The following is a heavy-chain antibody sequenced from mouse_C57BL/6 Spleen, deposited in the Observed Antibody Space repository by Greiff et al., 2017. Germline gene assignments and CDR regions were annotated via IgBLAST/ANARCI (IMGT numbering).Heavy chain of an antibody. V-gene: IGHV1-72*01. J-gene: IGHJ4*01. CDR2: IDPNSGGT. Sequence: VQLQQPGAELVKPGASVKLSCKASGYTFTSYWMHWVKPRPGQGLEWIGRIDPNSGGTKYNEKFKSKATLTVDRPSSTGYMQLSSLTSEDSTVYYCARERTFQLGNCAMDYWGQGTSVTVSS. D-gene: IGHD1-1*02. CDR1: GYTFTSYW. CDR3: ARERTFQLGNCAMDY.